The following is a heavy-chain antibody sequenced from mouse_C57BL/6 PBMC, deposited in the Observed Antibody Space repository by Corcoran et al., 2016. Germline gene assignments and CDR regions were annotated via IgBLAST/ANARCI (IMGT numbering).Heavy chain of an antibody. D-gene: IGHD3-2*02. CDR3: AKGWDSSGSYYFDY. CDR1: GYAFSSYW. Sequence: QVQLQQSGAELVKPGASVTISCKASGYAFSSYWMNWVKQRPGKGLEWIGQIYPGDGDTNYNGKFKGKATLTADKSSSTAYMQLSSLTSEDSAVYFCAKGWDSSGSYYFDYWGQGTTLTVSS. V-gene: IGHV1-80*01. J-gene: IGHJ2*01. CDR2: IYPGDGDT.